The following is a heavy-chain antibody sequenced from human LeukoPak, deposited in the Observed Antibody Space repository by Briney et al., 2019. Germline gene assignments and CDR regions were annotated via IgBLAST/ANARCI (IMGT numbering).Heavy chain of an antibody. CDR1: GFISRDFS. V-gene: IGHV3-7*01. D-gene: IGHD2-2*01. Sequence: GGSLRLSCSVSGFISRDFSMSWVRQAPGKGLEWVAKMNEYGSEIFYVDSVKGRFTISRHNGKNSLYLQMNRLRAEDTAVYYCARPRGCGSSRCNNFDYWGQGTLVTVSS. CDR2: MNEYGSEI. J-gene: IGHJ4*02. CDR3: ARPRGCGSSRCNNFDY.